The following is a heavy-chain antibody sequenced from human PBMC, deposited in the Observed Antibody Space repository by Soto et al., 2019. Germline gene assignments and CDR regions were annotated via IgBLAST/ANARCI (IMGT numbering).Heavy chain of an antibody. CDR2: IHGDGGKI. V-gene: IGHV3-7*01. CDR3: ARDFYGGYTYGPGDY. CDR1: GFMFSAYW. J-gene: IGHJ4*02. D-gene: IGHD5-18*01. Sequence: VGSLRLSCAASGFMFSAYWMSWVRQAPGKGLEWVANIHGDGGKIYYVDSVKGRFTISRDNAKRSLYLQMKSLRAEDTAVYYCARDFYGGYTYGPGDYCGQRALVTVSS.